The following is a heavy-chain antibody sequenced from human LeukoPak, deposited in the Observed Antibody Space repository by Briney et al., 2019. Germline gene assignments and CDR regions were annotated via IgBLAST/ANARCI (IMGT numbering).Heavy chain of an antibody. Sequence: GGSLRLSCAASGFTFSSYGMHWVRQAPGKGLEWVAVIWYDGSNKYYADSVKGRFTISRDNSKNTLYLQMNSLRAEDTAVYYCARTSGWTAYFDYWGQGTLVTVSS. CDR2: IWYDGSNK. CDR1: GFTFSSYG. CDR3: ARTSGWTAYFDY. J-gene: IGHJ4*02. D-gene: IGHD6-19*01. V-gene: IGHV3-33*01.